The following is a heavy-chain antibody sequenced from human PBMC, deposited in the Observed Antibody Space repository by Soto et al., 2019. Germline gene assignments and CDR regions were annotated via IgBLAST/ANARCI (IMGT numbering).Heavy chain of an antibody. CDR1: GFTFSSYA. V-gene: IGHV3-23*01. CDR2: ISGSGGST. Sequence: EVQLLESGGGLVQPGGSLRLSCAASGFTFSSYAMSWVRQAPGKGLEWVSVISGSGGSTYYADSVKGRFNISRDNSKNTLYLQMNSLRAEDTAVYYCARRTSGWYLDHWGQATLVTVSS. CDR3: ARRTSGWYLDH. J-gene: IGHJ4*02. D-gene: IGHD6-19*01.